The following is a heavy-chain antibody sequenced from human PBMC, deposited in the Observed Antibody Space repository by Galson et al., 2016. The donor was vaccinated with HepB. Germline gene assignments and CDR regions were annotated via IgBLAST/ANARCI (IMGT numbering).Heavy chain of an antibody. CDR3: ARYSNSWAPFDY. Sequence: SLRLSCAASGFTFSSYAMTWVRQAPGKGLEWVSGISGSGANTPYANAVKGRFTISRDNSNNTLYLQVNSLRAEDTALYFCARYSNSWAPFDYWGQGTLVAVSS. CDR2: ISGSGANT. D-gene: IGHD6-13*01. CDR1: GFTFSSYA. J-gene: IGHJ4*02. V-gene: IGHV3-23*01.